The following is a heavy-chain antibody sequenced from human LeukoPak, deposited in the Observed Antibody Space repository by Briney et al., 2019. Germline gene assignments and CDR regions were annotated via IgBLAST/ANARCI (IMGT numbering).Heavy chain of an antibody. CDR3: ARGGSGYDYYYGMDV. V-gene: IGHV4-38-2*01. J-gene: IGHJ6*04. Sequence: PSETLSLTCAVSGYPISNGYYWGWVRQPPGKGLEWIGTIFHTGLTYYNPALKSRLTISVDTSRNQFSLRLTSLTAADTAVYYCARGGSGYDYYYGMDVWGKGTTVTVSS. CDR2: IFHTGLT. D-gene: IGHD2-15*01. CDR1: GYPISNGYY.